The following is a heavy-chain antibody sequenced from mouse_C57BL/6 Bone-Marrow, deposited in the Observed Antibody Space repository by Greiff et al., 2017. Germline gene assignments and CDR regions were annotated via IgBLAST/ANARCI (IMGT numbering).Heavy chain of an antibody. CDR2: IYPSDSET. J-gene: IGHJ2*01. Sequence: QVQLQQPGAELVRPGSSVKLSCKASGYTFTSYWMDWVKQRPGRGLEWIGNIYPSDSETHYNQKFKDKATLTVDKSSSTAYMQLSSLTSEDSAVYYCAREPYYFDYWGQGTTLTVSS. CDR3: AREPYYFDY. V-gene: IGHV1-61*01. CDR1: GYTFTSYW.